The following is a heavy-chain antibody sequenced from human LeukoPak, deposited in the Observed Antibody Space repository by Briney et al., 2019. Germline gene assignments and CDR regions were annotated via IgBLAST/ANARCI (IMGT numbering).Heavy chain of an antibody. J-gene: IGHJ4*02. D-gene: IGHD2-2*02. CDR3: AKDGEIVVVPAAIPAGY. CDR1: GFTFSSYA. Sequence: PGGPLRLSCAASGFTFSSYAMSWVRQAPGKGLEWVSAISGSGGSTYYADSVKGRFTISRDNSKNTLYLQMNSLRAEDTAVYYCAKDGEIVVVPAAIPAGYWGQGTLVTVSS. CDR2: ISGSGGST. V-gene: IGHV3-23*01.